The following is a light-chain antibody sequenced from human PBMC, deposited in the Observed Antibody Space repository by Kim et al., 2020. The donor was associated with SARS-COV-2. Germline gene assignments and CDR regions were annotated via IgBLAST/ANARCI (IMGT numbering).Light chain of an antibody. J-gene: IGLJ1*01. Sequence: ALGQTVKITCQGDSLRSYYASWYQQKPGQAPILVIYGRNNRPSGIPDRFSGSSSVNTASLTITGAHAEDEADYYCNSRDSTGKRWVFGTGTKVTVL. CDR3: NSRDSTGKRWV. CDR2: GRN. V-gene: IGLV3-19*01. CDR1: SLRSYY.